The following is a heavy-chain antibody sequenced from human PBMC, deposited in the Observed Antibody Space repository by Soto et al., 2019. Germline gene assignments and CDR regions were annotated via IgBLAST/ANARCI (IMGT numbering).Heavy chain of an antibody. J-gene: IGHJ4*02. CDR1: GYTFTSYY. CDR3: ARDRAGAAGSAYYFYY. Sequence: GASVKVSCKASGYTFTSYYMHWVRQAPGQGLEWMGIINPSGGSTSYAQKFQGRVTMTRDTSTSTVYMELSSLRSEDTAVYYCARDRAGAAGSAYYFYYWGQGTLVTVDS. V-gene: IGHV1-46*01. D-gene: IGHD6-13*01. CDR2: INPSGGST.